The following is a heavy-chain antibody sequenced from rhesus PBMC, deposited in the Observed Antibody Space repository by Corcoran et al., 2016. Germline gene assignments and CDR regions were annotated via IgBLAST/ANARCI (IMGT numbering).Heavy chain of an antibody. J-gene: IGHJ4*01. D-gene: IGHD2-21*01. Sequence: QVQLVQSGAEVKKPGASVKLSCKASGYTFTSYDIPWVRQAPGQVLEWMGCINPSNGNTGYAQKCQGRGTMTRDTSTSTAYMELNSLRSEDTAVYYCARRVGSYFDYWGQGVLVTVSS. CDR2: INPSNGNT. CDR3: ARRVGSYFDY. CDR1: GYTFTSYD. V-gene: IGHV1-200*01.